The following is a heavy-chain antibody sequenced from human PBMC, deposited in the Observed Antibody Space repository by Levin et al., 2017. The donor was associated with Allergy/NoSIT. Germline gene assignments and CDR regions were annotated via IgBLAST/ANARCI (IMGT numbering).Heavy chain of an antibody. CDR2: ISAYNGNT. V-gene: IGHV1-18*01. CDR1: GYTFTSYG. J-gene: IGHJ4*02. CDR3: ARDWVLGYCTNGVCPTPPFDY. Sequence: AASVKVSCKASGYTFTSYGISWVRQAPGQGLEWMGWISAYNGNTNYAQKLQGRVTMTTDTSTSTAYMELRSLRSDDTAVYYCARDWVLGYCTNGVCPTPPFDYWGQGTLVTVSS. D-gene: IGHD2-8*01.